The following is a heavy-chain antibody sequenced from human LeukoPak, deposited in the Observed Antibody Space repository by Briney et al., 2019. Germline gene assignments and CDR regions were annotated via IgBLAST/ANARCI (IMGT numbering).Heavy chain of an antibody. CDR3: ARGRVWFDP. CDR2: IYYNGNT. CDR1: SGSISSYY. Sequence: KPSETLSLTCTVSSGSISSYYWSWIRQPPGKGLEWIGYIYYNGNTNYNSSLKSRVTISVDTSKNQFSLKLSSVTAADTAVYYCARGRVWFDPWGQGTLVTVSS. J-gene: IGHJ5*02. V-gene: IGHV4-59*01.